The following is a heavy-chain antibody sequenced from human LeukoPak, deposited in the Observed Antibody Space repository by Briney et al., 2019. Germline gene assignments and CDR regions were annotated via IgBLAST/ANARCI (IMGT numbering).Heavy chain of an antibody. J-gene: IGHJ4*02. CDR1: GGTFSSYA. Sequence: SCKASGGTFSSYAMSWVRQAPGKGLEWVSAISGSGGSTYYADSVKGRFTISRDNSKNTLYLQMNSLRAEDTAVYYCAKGQAARPQTTFDYWGQGTLVTVSS. CDR3: AKGQAARPQTTFDY. V-gene: IGHV3-23*01. D-gene: IGHD6-6*01. CDR2: ISGSGGST.